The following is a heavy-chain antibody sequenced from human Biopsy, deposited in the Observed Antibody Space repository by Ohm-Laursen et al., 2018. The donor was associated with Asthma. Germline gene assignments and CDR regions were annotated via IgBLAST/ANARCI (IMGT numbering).Heavy chain of an antibody. CDR2: LSYDGNHK. J-gene: IGHJ4*01. Sequence: SLRLSCAASGFMFRSFGMHWVRQAPGKGLEWVAVLSYDGNHKFYEDSVKGRFTISRDNVKNSLYLQMQSLRPEDTAFYYCAKAADYYDSTDYLDFWGRGTLVTVSS. V-gene: IGHV3-30*18. CDR1: GFMFRSFG. D-gene: IGHD3-22*01. CDR3: AKAADYYDSTDYLDF.